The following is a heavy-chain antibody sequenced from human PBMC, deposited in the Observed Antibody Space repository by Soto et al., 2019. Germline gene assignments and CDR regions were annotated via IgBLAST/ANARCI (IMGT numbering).Heavy chain of an antibody. CDR2: IYYSGGT. CDR3: ASLPGAGGYYPRDAFDI. CDR1: GGSISSGGYY. Sequence: SETLSLTCTVSGGSISSGGYYWSWIRQHPGKGLEWIGYIYYSGGTYYNPSLKSRVTISVDTTKNQSSLKLSSVTAADTAVYYCASLPGAGGYYPRDAFDIWGQGTMVTVSS. J-gene: IGHJ3*02. V-gene: IGHV4-31*03. D-gene: IGHD3-22*01.